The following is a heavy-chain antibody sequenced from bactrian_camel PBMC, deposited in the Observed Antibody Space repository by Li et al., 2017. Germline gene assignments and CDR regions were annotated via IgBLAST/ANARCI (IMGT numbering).Heavy chain of an antibody. CDR2: IYTGGGST. CDR1: GYTYSSYC. CDR3: ASRPLDSSYLCTAAGLSPHSFDS. D-gene: IGHD1*01. Sequence: HVQLVESGGGSVQAGGSLRLSCATSGYTYSSYCMAWFRQVPGKEREAVAAIYTGGGSTFYADSVKGRFTIVLGSGRDTMDLQMNDLKPEDTAMYYCASRPLDSSYLCTAAGLSPHSFDSWGQGTQVTVS. J-gene: IGHJ6*01. V-gene: IGHV3S1*01.